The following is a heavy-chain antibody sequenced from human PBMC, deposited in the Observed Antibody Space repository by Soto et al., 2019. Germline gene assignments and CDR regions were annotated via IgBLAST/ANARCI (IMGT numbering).Heavy chain of an antibody. CDR1: GFTFSSYA. Sequence: QVQLVESGGGVVQPGRSLRLSCAASGFTFSSYAMHWVRQAPGKGLEWVAVISYDGSNKYYADHVKGRFTISRDKSKNMLYLQMNSLRAEDTAVYYCARSLWRNDYNWGYFDLWCRGTLVTVSS. CDR3: ARSLWRNDYNWGYFDL. J-gene: IGHJ2*01. CDR2: ISYDGSNK. D-gene: IGHD4-4*01. V-gene: IGHV3-30-3*01.